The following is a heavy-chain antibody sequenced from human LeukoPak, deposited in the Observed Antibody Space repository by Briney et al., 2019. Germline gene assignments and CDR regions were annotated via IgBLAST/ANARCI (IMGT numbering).Heavy chain of an antibody. CDR1: GGTFSSYT. CDR2: INTGNGNT. CDR3: ARGAKFRSYGSGTYYTSLPFDP. D-gene: IGHD3-10*01. Sequence: ASVKVSCKASGGTFSSYTMHWVRQAPGQRLEWMGWINTGNGNTKYSQEFQGRVTITRDTSASTAYMELSSLRSEDMAVYYCARGAKFRSYGSGTYYTSLPFDPWGQGTLVTVSS. V-gene: IGHV1-3*03. J-gene: IGHJ5*02.